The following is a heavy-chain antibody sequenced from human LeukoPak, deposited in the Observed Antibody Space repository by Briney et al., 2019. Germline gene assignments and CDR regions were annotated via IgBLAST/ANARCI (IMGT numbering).Heavy chain of an antibody. D-gene: IGHD4-23*01. CDR2: INHSGST. CDR3: ALVVTLANGDAFDI. V-gene: IGHV4-34*01. CDR1: AGSFSGYY. Sequence: SETLSLTCSVYAGSFSGYYWSWIRQPPGKGLEWIGEINHSGSTNYNPSLKRRVAISVDTSKNQFSLKLSSVTAADTAVYYCALVVTLANGDAFDIWGQGTMATVSS. J-gene: IGHJ3*02.